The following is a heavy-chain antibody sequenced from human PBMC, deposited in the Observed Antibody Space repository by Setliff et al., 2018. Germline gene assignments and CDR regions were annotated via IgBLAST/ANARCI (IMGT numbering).Heavy chain of an antibody. V-gene: IGHV3-30*03. CDR3: ARDGVGPTYTYFFDY. J-gene: IGHJ4*02. CDR2: ISDDGSNE. D-gene: IGHD1-26*01. CDR1: GFTVSTFS. Sequence: GGSLRLSCAASGFTVSTFSMHWVRQAPVKGLEWVATISDDGSNEFYADSVKGRFTIFRDNSKNKLYLQMSSLRADDTAMYYCARDGVGPTYTYFFDYWGQGTQVTVSS.